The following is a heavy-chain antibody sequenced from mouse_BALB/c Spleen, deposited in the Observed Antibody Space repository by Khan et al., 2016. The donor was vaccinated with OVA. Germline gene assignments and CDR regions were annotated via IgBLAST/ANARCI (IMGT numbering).Heavy chain of an antibody. V-gene: IGHV3-5*02. CDR1: GISITTGNYR. J-gene: IGHJ1*01. D-gene: IGHD1-1*01. CDR2: IYYSGTI. CDR3: ARDYGRPYWYFDV. Sequence: EVQLQQSGPGLVKPSQTVSLTCTVTGISITTGNYRWSWIRQFPGNKLEWIGNIYYSGTITYNPSLTSRTTITRETSKSQFFLEMNSLTAEDTATYFCARDYGRPYWYFDVWGAGTTVTVSS.